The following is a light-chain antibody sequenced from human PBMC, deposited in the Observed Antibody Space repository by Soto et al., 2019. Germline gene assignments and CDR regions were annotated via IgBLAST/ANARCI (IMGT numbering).Light chain of an antibody. Sequence: QSALTQPASVSGSPGQSITISCTGTSSDVGGYKFVSWYQQHPGKAPKLMIYEVSNRPSGVSSRFSGSKSGNTASLTISGLQAEDEADYYCGSYTGSIYVFGPGTKLTGL. V-gene: IGLV2-14*01. J-gene: IGLJ1*01. CDR2: EVS. CDR3: GSYTGSIYV. CDR1: SSDVGGYKF.